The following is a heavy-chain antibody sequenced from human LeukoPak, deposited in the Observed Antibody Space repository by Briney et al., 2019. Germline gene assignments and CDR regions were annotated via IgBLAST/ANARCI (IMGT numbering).Heavy chain of an antibody. J-gene: IGHJ6*02. Sequence: SETLSLTCTVSGGSVSSGSYYWSWIRQPPGKGLEWIGYIYYSGCTNYNPSLKSRVTISVDTSKNQFSLKLSSVTAADTAVYYCARDCTVGCSSIRTNVYYYGMDVWGQGTTVTVSS. CDR2: IYYSGCT. D-gene: IGHD6-6*01. CDR1: GGSVSSGSYY. CDR3: ARDCTVGCSSIRTNVYYYGMDV. V-gene: IGHV4-61*01.